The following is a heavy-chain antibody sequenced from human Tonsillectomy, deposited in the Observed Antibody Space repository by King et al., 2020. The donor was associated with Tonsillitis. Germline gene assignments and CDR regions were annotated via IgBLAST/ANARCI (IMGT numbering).Heavy chain of an antibody. V-gene: IGHV3-74*03. CDR3: ARAASYHDSSGYYDY. CDR2: INSDGSNT. CDR1: GFTFRSYW. Sequence: VQLVESGGGLVQPGGSLRLSCAASGFTFRSYWMHWVRQAPGKGLVWVSRINSDGSNTKYADSVKGRFTISRDNAKNTLYLQINSLIAEDTAVYYCARAASYHDSSGYYDYWGQGTLVTVSS. D-gene: IGHD3-22*01. J-gene: IGHJ4*02.